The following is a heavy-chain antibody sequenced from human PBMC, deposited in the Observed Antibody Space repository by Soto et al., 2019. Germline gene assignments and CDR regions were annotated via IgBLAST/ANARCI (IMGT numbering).Heavy chain of an antibody. Sequence: QVQLVQSGAEVKKPGASVKVSCKASGYTFTSYGISWVRQAPGQGLEWMGWISAYNGNTNYAQKLQGRVTMTTDTSTSTAYMELRSLRSDDTAMYYCARSPPYYCGSGRAYGMDVWGQGTTVTVSS. CDR3: ARSPPYYCGSGRAYGMDV. J-gene: IGHJ6*02. V-gene: IGHV1-18*01. D-gene: IGHD3-10*01. CDR1: GYTFTSYG. CDR2: ISAYNGNT.